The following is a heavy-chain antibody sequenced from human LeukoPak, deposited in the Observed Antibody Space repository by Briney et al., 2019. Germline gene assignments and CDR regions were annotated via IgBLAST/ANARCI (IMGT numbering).Heavy chain of an antibody. CDR2: IYYSGST. CDR1: GGSISSSSYY. Sequence: SETLSLTCTVSGGSISSSSYYWGWIRQPPGKGLEWIGGIYYSGSTYYNPSLKSRVTISVDTSKNQFSLKLSSVTAADTAVYYCAREHSSSWSKGYYFDYWGQGTLVTVSS. J-gene: IGHJ4*02. CDR3: AREHSSSWSKGYYFDY. D-gene: IGHD6-13*01. V-gene: IGHV4-39*02.